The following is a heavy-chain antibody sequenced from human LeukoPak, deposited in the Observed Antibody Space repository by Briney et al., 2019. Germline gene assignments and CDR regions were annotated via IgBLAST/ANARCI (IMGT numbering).Heavy chain of an antibody. J-gene: IGHJ4*02. CDR1: GFTFSSYW. D-gene: IGHD5-18*01. CDR3: ARGYTSMIY. CDR2: INSDGSST. V-gene: IGHV3-74*01. Sequence: GGSLRLSCAASGFTFSSYWMHWVRQVPGKGLVWVSRINSDGSSTTYADSVKGRFTISRDNAKSSLYLQMNSLRAEDTAVYYCARGYTSMIYWGQGTLVTVSS.